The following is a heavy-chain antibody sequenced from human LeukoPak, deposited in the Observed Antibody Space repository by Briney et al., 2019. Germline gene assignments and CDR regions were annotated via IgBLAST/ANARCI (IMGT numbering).Heavy chain of an antibody. V-gene: IGHV3-33*01. D-gene: IGHD6-13*01. CDR3: ARVSTAVSLAIDY. J-gene: IGHJ4*02. CDR1: GFRFSTYG. Sequence: PGGSLRLSCAASGFRFSTYGMHWVRQSPGEGLEWVAVIYYDGNQKYYGDSVKGRFTVSRDISESMLYLQMSSLRADDTAVYYCARVSTAVSLAIDYWGQGTLVTVST. CDR2: IYYDGNQK.